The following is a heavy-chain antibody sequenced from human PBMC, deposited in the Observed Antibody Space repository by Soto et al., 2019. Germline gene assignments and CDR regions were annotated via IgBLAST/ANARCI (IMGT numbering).Heavy chain of an antibody. D-gene: IGHD6-19*01. CDR2: TYYRSNWRH. CDR1: GDSVSSNTAA. Sequence: PSQTLSLTCVISGDSVSSNTAAWNWIRSSPSRGLEWLGRTYYRSNWRHDYAVSVKSRITVNPDTSKNHFLLQLNSVTPDDTAVYYCARGVAGSGFDLWGQGTLVTVSS. CDR3: ARGVAGSGFDL. J-gene: IGHJ4*02. V-gene: IGHV6-1*01.